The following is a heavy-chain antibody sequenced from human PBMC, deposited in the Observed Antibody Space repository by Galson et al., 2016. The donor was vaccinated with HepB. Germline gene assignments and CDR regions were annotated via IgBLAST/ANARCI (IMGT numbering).Heavy chain of an antibody. V-gene: IGHV4-59*12. CDR3: ARAPPAIFVGGDYSYYYMDV. Sequence: SETLSLTCTVSGGSISIYYWSWIRQPPGKGLEWIGYIFHNGSTTYNPSLKSRVTMSIDTSKTQFSLQLSSVNAAAKAMYYCARAPPAIFVGGDYSYYYMDVWGKGTTVTGSS. J-gene: IGHJ6*03. D-gene: IGHD2-2*02. CDR1: GGSISIYY. CDR2: IFHNGST.